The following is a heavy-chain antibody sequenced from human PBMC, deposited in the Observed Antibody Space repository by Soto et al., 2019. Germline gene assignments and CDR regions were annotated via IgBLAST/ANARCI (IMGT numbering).Heavy chain of an antibody. V-gene: IGHV3-23*01. CDR3: AKENDD. CDR1: GFTFSSYD. Sequence: EVQLLESGGGLVQHGGSLRLSCAASGFTFSSYDMSWVRQAPGKGLEWVSTISGRTGSTYYADSVKGRFTISRDSSKSTLYLQMDSLRAEDTAVYYCAKENDDWGQGTLVTVSS. J-gene: IGHJ4*02. CDR2: ISGRTGST.